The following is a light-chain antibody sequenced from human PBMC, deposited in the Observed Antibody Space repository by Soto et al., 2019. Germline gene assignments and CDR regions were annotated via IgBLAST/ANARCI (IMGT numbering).Light chain of an antibody. J-gene: IGLJ1*01. V-gene: IGLV2-8*01. CDR3: SSFSGFSTV. Sequence: QSVLTQPPSASGSPGQSVTISCTGTSSDVGGYNYVSWYQQYPDKAPRLVIYEVTKRPSGVPDRFSGSKSDNTASLTVSGLQAEDEADYYCSSFSGFSTVFGTGTKVTVL. CDR1: SSDVGGYNY. CDR2: EVT.